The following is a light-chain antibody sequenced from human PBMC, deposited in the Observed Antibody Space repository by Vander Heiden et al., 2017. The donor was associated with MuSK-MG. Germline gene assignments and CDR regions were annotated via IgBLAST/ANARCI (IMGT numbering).Light chain of an antibody. J-gene: IGLJ1*01. CDR1: SSDAGDYNS. V-gene: IGLV2-8*01. CDR2: EVI. CDR3: SSYAGSNNYV. Sequence: QPPSASGSPGQSVTISCTGTSSDAGDYNSVSWYHQHPGKAPKLMIYEVIRRPSGVPDRFSGSKSGNTASLTVSGLQAEDEADYYCSSYAGSNNYVFGTGTKVTVL.